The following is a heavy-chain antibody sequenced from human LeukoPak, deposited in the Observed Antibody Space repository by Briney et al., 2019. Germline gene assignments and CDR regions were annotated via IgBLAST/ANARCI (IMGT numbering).Heavy chain of an antibody. Sequence: SETLSLTCTVSGGSIRSSSYYWGWIRQPPGKGLEWIGSIYYSGSTYYNPSLKSRVTISVDTSKNQFSLKLSSVTAADTAVYYCARRPYCSGGSCYSMNYFDYWGQGTLVTVSS. V-gene: IGHV4-39*01. CDR1: GGSIRSSSYY. D-gene: IGHD2-15*01. CDR2: IYYSGST. CDR3: ARRPYCSGGSCYSMNYFDY. J-gene: IGHJ4*02.